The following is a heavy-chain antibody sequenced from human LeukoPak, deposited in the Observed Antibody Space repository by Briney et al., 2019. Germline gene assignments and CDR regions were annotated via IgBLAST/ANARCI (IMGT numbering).Heavy chain of an antibody. D-gene: IGHD3-10*01. CDR1: GFTFSNYY. V-gene: IGHV3-11*04. Sequence: GGSLRLSCASPGFTFSNYYMTWIRQAPGKGLEWLSYISSTTGRIIYYADSVKGRFTISRDNTKNSLFLQMVSLRVEDTAVYYCARYYTDAFDVWGQRTVVTVSS. CDR3: ARYYTDAFDV. CDR2: ISSTTGRII. J-gene: IGHJ3*01.